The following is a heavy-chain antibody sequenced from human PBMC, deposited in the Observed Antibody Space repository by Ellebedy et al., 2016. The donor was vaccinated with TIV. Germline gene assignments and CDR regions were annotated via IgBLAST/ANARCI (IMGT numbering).Heavy chain of an antibody. J-gene: IGHJ4*02. Sequence: MPGGSLRLSCTVSGGSISSYYWSWIRQPPGKGLEWIAFIHDNGDTNYNPSLKSRVTISLDTSKNQFSLKLNSVTAADTAMYFCASGGASSKYFDHWGQGTLVTVSS. CDR2: IHDNGDT. V-gene: IGHV4-59*01. CDR1: GGSISSYY. CDR3: ASGGASSKYFDH. D-gene: IGHD3-16*01.